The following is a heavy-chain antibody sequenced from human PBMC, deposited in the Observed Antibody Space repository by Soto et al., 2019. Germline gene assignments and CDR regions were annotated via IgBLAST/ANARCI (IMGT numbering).Heavy chain of an antibody. V-gene: IGHV4-30-4*01. Sequence: SETLSLTCTVSGGSISSGDYYWSWIRQPPGKGLEWIGYIYYSGSTYYNPSLKSRVTISVDTSKNQFSLKLSSVTAADTAVYYCARGVDTAMVRWFDPWGQHNPVPVSS. CDR3: ARGVDTAMVRWFDP. J-gene: IGHJ5*02. D-gene: IGHD5-18*01. CDR2: IYYSGST. CDR1: GGSISSGDYY.